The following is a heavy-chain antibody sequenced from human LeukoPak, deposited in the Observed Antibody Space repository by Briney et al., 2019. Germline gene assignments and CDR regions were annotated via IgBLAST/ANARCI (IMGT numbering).Heavy chain of an antibody. D-gene: IGHD3-10*01. V-gene: IGHV1-46*02. CDR1: RDMLNSDH. CDR2: INAGGEDP. J-gene: IGHJ5*01. Sequence: GASVKVSCKASRDMLNSDHIHWVRQAPGEGLEWMGVINAGGEDPKFAQNFQGRVDLTWDTPTNTIYMELARLRSEDTAVYYCTRAKVPPRPTWFGSWGQGTLVTVSS. CDR3: TRAKVPPRPTWFGS.